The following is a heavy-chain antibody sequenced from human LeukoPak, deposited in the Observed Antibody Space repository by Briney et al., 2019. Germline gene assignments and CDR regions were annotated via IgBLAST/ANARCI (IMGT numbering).Heavy chain of an antibody. CDR3: ARDGPDSSGSHDAFDI. V-gene: IGHV1-18*01. CDR1: GYTFTSYG. Sequence: AASVKLSCKASGYTFTSYGISWVRQAPGQGLEWMGWISAYNGNTNYAQKLQGRVTMTTDTSTSTAYMELRSLRSDDTAVYYCARDGPDSSGSHDAFDIWGQGTMVTVSS. J-gene: IGHJ3*02. D-gene: IGHD3-22*01. CDR2: ISAYNGNT.